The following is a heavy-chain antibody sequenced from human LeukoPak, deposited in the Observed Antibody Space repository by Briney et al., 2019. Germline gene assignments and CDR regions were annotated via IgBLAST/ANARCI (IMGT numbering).Heavy chain of an antibody. J-gene: IGHJ4*02. CDR3: ARDRGYDILTGYYDY. CDR1: GFTFSDYY. CDR2: ISSSSSYT. V-gene: IGHV3-11*06. D-gene: IGHD3-9*01. Sequence: GGSLRLSCAASGFTFSDYYMSWLRQAPGKGLEWVSYISSSSSYTNYADSVKGRFTISRDNAKNSLYLQMNSLRAEDTAVYYCARDRGYDILTGYYDYWGQGTLVTVSS.